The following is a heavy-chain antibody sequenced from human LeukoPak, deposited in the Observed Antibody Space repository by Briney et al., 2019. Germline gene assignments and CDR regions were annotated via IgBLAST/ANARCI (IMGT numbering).Heavy chain of an antibody. D-gene: IGHD3-22*01. J-gene: IGHJ3*02. CDR2: INHSGST. CDR3: AKDPYYYDSSGYYGGDDAFDI. V-gene: IGHV4-39*07. CDR1: GDSVSSNGYY. Sequence: SETLSLTCTVSGDSVSSNGYYWGWIRQPPGKGLEWIGEINHSGSTNYNPSLKSRVTISVDTSKNQFSLKLSSVTAAGTAVYYCAKDPYYYDSSGYYGGDDAFDIWGQGTMVTVSS.